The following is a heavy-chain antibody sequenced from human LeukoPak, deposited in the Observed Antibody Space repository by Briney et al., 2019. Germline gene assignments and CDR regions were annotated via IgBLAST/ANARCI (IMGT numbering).Heavy chain of an antibody. Sequence: GGSLRLSCAASGFTFNDYTMHWVRQVPGKGLEWVSLLSWDGGTTYYADSVKGRFTISRDNSKNTLYLQMDSLRVEDTAVYYCGKDIDSSGFQLVDYWGQGTLVTVSS. J-gene: IGHJ4*02. V-gene: IGHV3-43*01. CDR2: LSWDGGTT. CDR3: GKDIDSSGFQLVDY. CDR1: GFTFNDYT. D-gene: IGHD3-22*01.